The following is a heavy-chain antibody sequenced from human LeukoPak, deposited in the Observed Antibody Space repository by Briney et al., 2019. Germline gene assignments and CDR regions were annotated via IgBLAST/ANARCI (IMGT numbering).Heavy chain of an antibody. J-gene: IGHJ4*02. CDR3: ARDKQVGATLLDC. CDR1: GFTFSTYW. Sequence: GGSLRLSCAASGFTFSTYWMSWVRQAPGKGLELVATINQDGSEKYYVDSVKGRFTISRDNAKHSLYLQIDSLRAEDTAMFYCARDKQVGATLLDCWGQGTLVTVSS. D-gene: IGHD1-26*01. CDR2: INQDGSEK. V-gene: IGHV3-7*01.